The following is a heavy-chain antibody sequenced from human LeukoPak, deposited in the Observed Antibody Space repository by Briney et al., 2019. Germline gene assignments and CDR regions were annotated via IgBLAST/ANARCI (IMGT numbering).Heavy chain of an antibody. CDR1: GYTFTSYD. Sequence: ASVKVSCKASGYTFTSYDINWVRQATGQGLEWMGWMNPNSGNTGYAQKFQGRVTMTRNTSISTAYMELSRLRSDDTAVYYCARVWIQLRDAFDIWGQGTMVTVSS. CDR2: MNPNSGNT. CDR3: ARVWIQLRDAFDI. D-gene: IGHD5-18*01. V-gene: IGHV1-8*01. J-gene: IGHJ3*02.